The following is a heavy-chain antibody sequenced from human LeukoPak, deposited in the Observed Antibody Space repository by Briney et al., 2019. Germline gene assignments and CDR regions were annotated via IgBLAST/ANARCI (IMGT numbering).Heavy chain of an antibody. Sequence: GGSLRLSCVVSGFTFSESWMSWVRQAPGKGLGWVASLNLDGSDKYYVDSVKGRFTISRDNAKNSLYLQMNSLRAEDTALYCAKDRYTSGYFDLEHWGRGTLVTVSS. J-gene: IGHJ1*01. D-gene: IGHD6-19*01. CDR1: GFTFSESW. CDR3: KDRYTSGYFDLEH. V-gene: IGHV3-7*03. CDR2: LNLDGSDK.